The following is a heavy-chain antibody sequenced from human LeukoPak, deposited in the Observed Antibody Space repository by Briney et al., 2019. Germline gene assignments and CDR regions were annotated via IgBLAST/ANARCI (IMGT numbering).Heavy chain of an antibody. CDR3: ARDVSGMDV. CDR1: GFTFSSYG. D-gene: IGHD5/OR15-5a*01. Sequence: AGRSLRLSCAASGFTFSSYGMHWVRQAPGKGLEWVAVIWYDGSNKYYANSVKGRFTISRDNSKNTLYLQMNSLRAEDTAVYYRARDVSGMDVWGKGTTVTVSS. CDR2: IWYDGSNK. V-gene: IGHV3-33*01. J-gene: IGHJ6*04.